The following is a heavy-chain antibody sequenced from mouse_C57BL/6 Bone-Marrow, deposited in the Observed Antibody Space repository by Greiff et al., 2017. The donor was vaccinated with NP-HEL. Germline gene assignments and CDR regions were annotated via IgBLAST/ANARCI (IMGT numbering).Heavy chain of an antibody. V-gene: IGHV5-16*01. D-gene: IGHD1-1*01. CDR3: ARDYYGRGLDFDY. CDR2: INYDGSST. CDR1: GFTFSDYY. J-gene: IGHJ2*01. Sequence: EVQRVESEGGLVQPGSSMKLSCTASGFTFSDYYMAWVRQVPEKGLEWVANINYDGSSTYYLDSLKSRFIISRDNAKNILYLQMSSLKSEDTATYYCARDYYGRGLDFDYWGQGTTLTVSS.